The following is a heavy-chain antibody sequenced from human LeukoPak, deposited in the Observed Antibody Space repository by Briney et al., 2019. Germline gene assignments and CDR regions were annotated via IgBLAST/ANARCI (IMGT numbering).Heavy chain of an antibody. CDR2: TSSSDAGT. Sequence: GGSLRLSCAASGFALSSYAMSWVRQAPGKGLEWVSATSSSDAGTYHAESVRGRFTISRDNSKNTLYLQMNSLRAEDTAVYYCARLVVTAIDYWGQGTLVTVSS. J-gene: IGHJ4*02. D-gene: IGHD2-21*02. V-gene: IGHV3-23*01. CDR3: ARLVVTAIDY. CDR1: GFALSSYA.